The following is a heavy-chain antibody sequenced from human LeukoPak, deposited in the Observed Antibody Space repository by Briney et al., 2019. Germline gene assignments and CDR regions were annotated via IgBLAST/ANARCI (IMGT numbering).Heavy chain of an antibody. D-gene: IGHD1-26*01. Sequence: PGGSLRLSCAASGFTVSSNYMSWVRQAPGKGLEWVSSISSSSSYIYYADSVKGRFTISRDNAKNSLYLQMNSLRAEDTAVYYCARDKSGSYPDYWGQGTLVTVSS. CDR1: GFTVSSNY. CDR2: ISSSSSYI. CDR3: ARDKSGSYPDY. J-gene: IGHJ4*02. V-gene: IGHV3-21*01.